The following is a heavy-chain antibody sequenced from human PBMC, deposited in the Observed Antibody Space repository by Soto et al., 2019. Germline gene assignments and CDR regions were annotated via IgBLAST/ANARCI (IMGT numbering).Heavy chain of an antibody. V-gene: IGHV1-69*13. CDR2: IIPIFGTA. Sequence: SVKVSCKASGGTFSSYAISWARQAPGQGLEWMGGIIPIFGTANYAQKFQGRVTITADESTSTAYLELSSLRSEDTAVYYCARGVWFGELLGPNYYYYGMDVWGKGTTGTVSS. D-gene: IGHD3-10*01. CDR3: ARGVWFGELLGPNYYYYGMDV. CDR1: GGTFSSYA. J-gene: IGHJ6*04.